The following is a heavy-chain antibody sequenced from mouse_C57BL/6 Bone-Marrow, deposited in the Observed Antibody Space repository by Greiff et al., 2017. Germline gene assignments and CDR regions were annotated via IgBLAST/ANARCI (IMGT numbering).Heavy chain of an antibody. D-gene: IGHD2-1*01. V-gene: IGHV1-50*01. CDR2: IDPSDSYT. CDR1: GYTFTSYW. J-gene: IGHJ4*01. Sequence: QVQLQQPGAELVKPGASVKLSCKASGYTFTSYWMQWVKQRPGQGLEWIGEIDPSDSYTNYNQKFKGKATLTVDTSSSTAYMQLSSLTSEDSAVYYCARWGCNFSMDYWGQGTSVTVSS. CDR3: ARWGCNFSMDY.